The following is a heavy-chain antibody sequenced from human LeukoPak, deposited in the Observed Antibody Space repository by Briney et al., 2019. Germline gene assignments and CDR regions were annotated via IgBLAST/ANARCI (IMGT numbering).Heavy chain of an antibody. Sequence: ASVKVSCKASGYTFTGYYMHWVRQAPGQGLEGMGWINPNSGGTNYAQKFQGRVTMTRDTSISTAYMELSRLRSDDTAVYYCARRLQCSGGNCYPFDYWGQGSLVTVSS. CDR2: INPNSGGT. J-gene: IGHJ4*02. CDR1: GYTFTGYY. CDR3: ARRLQCSGGNCYPFDY. V-gene: IGHV1-2*02. D-gene: IGHD2-15*01.